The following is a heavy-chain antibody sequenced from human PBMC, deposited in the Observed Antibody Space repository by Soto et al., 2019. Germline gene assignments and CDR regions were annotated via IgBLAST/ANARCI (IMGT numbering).Heavy chain of an antibody. CDR3: SGYPSYYYGMDV. CDR1: GGSISSSSYY. J-gene: IGHJ6*02. D-gene: IGHD6-13*01. V-gene: IGHV4-39*01. CDR2: IYYSGST. Sequence: QLQLQESGPGLVKPSETLSLTCTVSGGSISSSSYYWGWIRQPPGKGLEWIGSIYYSGSTYYNPTLKSRVTLSVDTSKNQFSLKLSSVNAADTAVYYCSGYPSYYYGMDVWGQGTTVTVSS.